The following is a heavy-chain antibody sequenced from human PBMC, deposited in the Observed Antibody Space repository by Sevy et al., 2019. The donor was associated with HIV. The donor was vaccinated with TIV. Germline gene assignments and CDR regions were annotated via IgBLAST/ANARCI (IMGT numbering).Heavy chain of an antibody. Sequence: ASVKVSCKASGYTFTGYYIHWVRQAPGQGLEWMVWINPNSGGTYFAKRFQDSVTMTTDTSVNTAYMELRSLRFDDTAVYYCARMGDYYDSSGYYPLKFWGQGTLVTVSS. D-gene: IGHD3-22*01. V-gene: IGHV1-2*02. CDR1: GYTFTGYY. CDR2: INPNSGGT. J-gene: IGHJ4*02. CDR3: ARMGDYYDSSGYYPLKF.